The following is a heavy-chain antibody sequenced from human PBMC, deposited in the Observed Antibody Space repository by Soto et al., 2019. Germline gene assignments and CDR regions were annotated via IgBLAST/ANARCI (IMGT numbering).Heavy chain of an antibody. Sequence: PGESLKISCKGSGYSFTSYWISWVRQMPGKGLEWMGRIDPSDSYTNYSPSFQGHVTISADKSISTAYLQWSSLKASDTAMYYCARQSVDTAMVGHYYYYYGMDVWGQGTTVTVS. D-gene: IGHD5-18*01. CDR1: GYSFTSYW. CDR3: ARQSVDTAMVGHYYYYYGMDV. CDR2: IDPSDSYT. J-gene: IGHJ6*02. V-gene: IGHV5-10-1*01.